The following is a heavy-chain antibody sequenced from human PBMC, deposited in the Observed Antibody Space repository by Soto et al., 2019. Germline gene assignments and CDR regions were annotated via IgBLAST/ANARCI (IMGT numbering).Heavy chain of an antibody. D-gene: IGHD5-18*01. V-gene: IGHV2-5*02. CDR2: IYWDDDK. CDR1: GFSLSTSGVG. J-gene: IGHJ4*02. CDR3: AHSPDTAMVIDFDY. Sequence: QITLKESGPPLVKPTQTLTLTCTFSGFSLSTSGVGVGWIRQPPGKALEWLALIYWDDDKRYSPSLKSRLTITKDTSKNQVVLTMTNMDPVDTATYYCAHSPDTAMVIDFDYWGQGTLVTVSS.